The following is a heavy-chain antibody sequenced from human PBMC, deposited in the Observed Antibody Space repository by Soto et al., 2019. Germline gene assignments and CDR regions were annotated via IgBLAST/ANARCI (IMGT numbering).Heavy chain of an antibody. CDR2: ISSSGSTI. CDR1: GFTFSSYG. Sequence: GGSLRLSCAASGFTFSSYGMSWVRQAPGKGLEWVSYISSSGSTIYYADSVKGRFTISRDNAKNSLYLQMNSLRAEDTAVYYCARDLYDILTGYYKGSGYFDYWGQGTLVTVSS. CDR3: ARDLYDILTGYYKGSGYFDY. V-gene: IGHV3-48*04. J-gene: IGHJ4*02. D-gene: IGHD3-9*01.